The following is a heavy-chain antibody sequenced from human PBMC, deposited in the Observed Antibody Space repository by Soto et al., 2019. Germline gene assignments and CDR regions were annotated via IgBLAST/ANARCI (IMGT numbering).Heavy chain of an antibody. CDR2: ISYDGSNK. V-gene: IGHV3-30*18. Sequence: PGGSLRLSCAASGFTFSSYGMHWVRQAPGKGLEWVAVISYDGSNKYYADSVKGRFTISRDNSKNTLYLQMNSLRAEDTAVYYCAKDQRYCTNGVCYIFEVYGMDVWGQRTTVTVSS. CDR1: GFTFSSYG. D-gene: IGHD2-8*01. CDR3: AKDQRYCTNGVCYIFEVYGMDV. J-gene: IGHJ6*02.